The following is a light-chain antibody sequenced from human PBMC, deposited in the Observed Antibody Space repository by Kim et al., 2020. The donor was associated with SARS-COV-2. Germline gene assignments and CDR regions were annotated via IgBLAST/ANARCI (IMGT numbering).Light chain of an antibody. CDR2: KDN. Sequence: SYELTQPSSVSVSPGQTARITCSGDVLAKKYARWFQQKPGQAPVVVIYKDNQRPSGIPERFSGSSSGTTVTLTISGAQVEDEADYYCYSAADNNVVFGGG. J-gene: IGLJ3*02. V-gene: IGLV3-27*01. CDR3: YSAADNNVV. CDR1: VLAKKY.